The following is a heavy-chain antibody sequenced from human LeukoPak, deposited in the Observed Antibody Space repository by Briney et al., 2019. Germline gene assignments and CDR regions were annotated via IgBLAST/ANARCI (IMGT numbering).Heavy chain of an antibody. CDR2: IYPGDSET. D-gene: IGHD3-10*01. V-gene: IGHV5-51*01. Sequence: GESLKISCEGSGYSFTSYWIGWVRQMHGKGLEWMGIIYPGDSETKYSPSFQGQVTISADKSITTAYLQWSSLKASDTAMYYCARGGLRYYYGSCLGYWGQGTLVTVSS. CDR3: ARGGLRYYYGSCLGY. J-gene: IGHJ4*02. CDR1: GYSFTSYW.